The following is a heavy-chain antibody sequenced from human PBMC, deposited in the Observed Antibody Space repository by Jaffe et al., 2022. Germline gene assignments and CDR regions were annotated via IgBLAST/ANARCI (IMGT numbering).Heavy chain of an antibody. J-gene: IGHJ4*02. CDR3: ARETYYDYIWGSYRSGGVPPRRWNY. Sequence: QVQLVQSGAEVKKPGASVKVSCKASGYTFTGYYMHWVRQAPGQGLEWMGRINPNSGGTNYAQKFQGRVTMTRDTSISTAYMELSRLRSDDTAVYYCARETYYDYIWGSYRSGGVPPRRWNYWGQGTLVTVSS. CDR2: INPNSGGT. CDR1: GYTFTGYY. D-gene: IGHD3-16*02. V-gene: IGHV1-2*06.